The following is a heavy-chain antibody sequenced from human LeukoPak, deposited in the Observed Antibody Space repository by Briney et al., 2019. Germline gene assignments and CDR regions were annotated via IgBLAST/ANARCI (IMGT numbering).Heavy chain of an antibody. J-gene: IGHJ6*03. CDR3: AKDSGLLWIGENYYYMDV. CDR2: ISISGTTI. CDR1: GFTFSDYE. V-gene: IGHV3-11*01. D-gene: IGHD3-10*01. Sequence: GGSLRLSCAASGFTFSDYEMNWVRQAPGKGLEWLSHISISGTTIHYADSVKGRFTISRDNAKNSLYLQMNSLRAEDTDVYYCAKDSGLLWIGENYYYMDVWGKGTTVTISS.